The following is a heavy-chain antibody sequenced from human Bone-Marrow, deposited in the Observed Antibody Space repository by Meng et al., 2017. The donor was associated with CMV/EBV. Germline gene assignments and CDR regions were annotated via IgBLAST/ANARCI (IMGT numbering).Heavy chain of an antibody. V-gene: IGHV3-30*02. J-gene: IGHJ4*01. Sequence: GESPKISCAASGFTFSSYGMHWVRQAPGKGLEWVAFIRYDGSNKYYADSVKGRFTISRDNSKNTLYLQMNSLRAEDTAVYYSAKNGGELPYNSGFDYWGHGTLFTVSS. CDR3: AKNGGELPYNSGFDY. CDR2: IRYDGSNK. D-gene: IGHD1-26*01. CDR1: GFTFSSYG.